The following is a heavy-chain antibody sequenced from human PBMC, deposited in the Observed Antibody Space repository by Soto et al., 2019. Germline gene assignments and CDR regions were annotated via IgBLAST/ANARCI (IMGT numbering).Heavy chain of an antibody. Sequence: ASVKVSCKASGYTFTGYYMHWVRQAPGQGLEWMGWINPNSGGTNYAQKFQGWVTMTRDTSISTAYMELSRLGSDDTAVYYCARLLGGESGPPLYGMDVWGQGTTVTVSS. V-gene: IGHV1-2*04. CDR3: ARLLGGESGPPLYGMDV. CDR1: GYTFTGYY. CDR2: INPNSGGT. D-gene: IGHD3-16*01. J-gene: IGHJ6*02.